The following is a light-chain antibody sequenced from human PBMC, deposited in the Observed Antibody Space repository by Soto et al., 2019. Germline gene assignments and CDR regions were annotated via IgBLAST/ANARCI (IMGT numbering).Light chain of an antibody. V-gene: IGLV1-40*01. CDR2: GNS. Sequence: QSVLTQPPSVSGAPGQRVTISCTGSRSNIGAGYDVHWYQQLPGTAPKLLIYGNSNRPSGVPDRFSGSKSGTSSSLAITGLQSEDEADYYCQSYDSSLRGVFGTGTKLTV. CDR1: RSNIGAGYD. J-gene: IGLJ1*01. CDR3: QSYDSSLRGV.